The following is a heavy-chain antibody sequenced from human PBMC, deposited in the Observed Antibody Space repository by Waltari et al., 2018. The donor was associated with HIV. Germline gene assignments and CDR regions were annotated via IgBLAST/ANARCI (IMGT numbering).Heavy chain of an antibody. Sequence: QVQLVESGGGVVKPGRSLRLSCAASGFTFSSYGMHWVRQAPGKGLEWVAVISSYDGNNKYYADSVKGRLTISRDNSKSTLYLQMNSLRAEDTAVYYCANLDSGQAGGWGQGTLVTVSS. D-gene: IGHD3-16*01. CDR1: GFTFSSYG. J-gene: IGHJ4*02. V-gene: IGHV3-30*18. CDR3: ANLDSGQAGG. CDR2: ISSYDGNNK.